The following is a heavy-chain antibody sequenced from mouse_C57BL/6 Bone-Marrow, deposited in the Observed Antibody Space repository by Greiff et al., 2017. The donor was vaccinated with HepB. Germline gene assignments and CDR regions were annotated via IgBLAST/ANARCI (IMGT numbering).Heavy chain of an antibody. CDR2: IDPETGGT. CDR3: TKGGYCHWYFGV. J-gene: IGHJ1*03. V-gene: IGHV1-15*01. Sequence: QVQLQQSGAELVRPGASVTLSCKASGYTFTDYEMHWVKQTPVHGLEWIGAIDPETGGTAYNQKFKGKAILTADKSSSTAYMELRSLTSEDSAVYYCTKGGYCHWYFGVWGTGTTVTVSS. CDR1: GYTFTDYE. D-gene: IGHD2-3*01.